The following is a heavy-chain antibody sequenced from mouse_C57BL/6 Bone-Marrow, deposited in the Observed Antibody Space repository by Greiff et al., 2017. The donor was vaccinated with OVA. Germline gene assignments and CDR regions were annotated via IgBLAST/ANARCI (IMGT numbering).Heavy chain of an antibody. CDR2: IDPETGGT. Sequence: QVQLQQSGAELVRPGASVTLSCTASGYTFTDYEMHWVKQTPVHGLEWIGAIDPETGGTAYNQKFKGKAILTADKSSSTAYMELRSLTSEDSAVYYCTSSSNYAYWGQGTLVTVSA. D-gene: IGHD2-5*01. CDR3: TSSSNYAY. J-gene: IGHJ3*01. V-gene: IGHV1-15*01. CDR1: GYTFTDYE.